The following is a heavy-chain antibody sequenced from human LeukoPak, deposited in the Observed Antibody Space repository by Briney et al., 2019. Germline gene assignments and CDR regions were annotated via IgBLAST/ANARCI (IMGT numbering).Heavy chain of an antibody. CDR2: IIGSGGST. CDR1: GLTFSSYA. CDR3: AGLDGMDF. Sequence: GGSLTLACAVSGLTFSSYAIRCVRHPPREGRGWVSAIIGSGGSTNYADSVEGRLSLSRDNSKNTRYLEMSSLRAEDTAVYYCAGLDGMDFWGKGTTVTVSS. V-gene: IGHV3-23*01. D-gene: IGHD3-22*01. J-gene: IGHJ6*04.